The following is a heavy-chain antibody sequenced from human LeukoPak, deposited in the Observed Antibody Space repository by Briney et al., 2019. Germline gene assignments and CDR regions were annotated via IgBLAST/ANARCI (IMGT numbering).Heavy chain of an antibody. J-gene: IGHJ4*02. CDR2: LFLSGAT. V-gene: IGHV4-59*01. CDR3: ARIDPLGFFDS. Sequence: PSETLSLNCTVSDDFTSKFYWSWIRQPPGKGLEWIGHLFLSGATNYSPSLKSRLTMSVDTSKMQFSLRLTSVTAADTAVYFCARIDPLGFFDSWGQGMLVTVSS. CDR1: DDFTSKFY.